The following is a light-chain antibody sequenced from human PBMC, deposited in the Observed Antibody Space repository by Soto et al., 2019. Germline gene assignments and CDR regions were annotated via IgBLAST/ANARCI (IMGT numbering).Light chain of an antibody. CDR3: QQYDTYPWT. CDR1: QNINHW. J-gene: IGKJ1*01. CDR2: KAS. V-gene: IGKV1-5*03. Sequence: DIQMTQSPSTLSASVGDRVTITCRASQNINHWLAWYQQKSGRAPKLLIHKASNLESGVPSRFSGSESGTEFTLTISCLQPDDFATYYCQQYDTYPWTFGQGTKVEIK.